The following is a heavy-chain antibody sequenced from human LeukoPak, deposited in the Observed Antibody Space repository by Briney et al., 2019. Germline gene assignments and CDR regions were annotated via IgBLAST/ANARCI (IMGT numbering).Heavy chain of an antibody. V-gene: IGHV3-48*02. CDR3: ARDSYYYDSSGYEFDY. CDR1: GFTFSSYS. Sequence: GGSPRLSCAASGFTFSSYSMNWVRQAPGKGLEWVSYISSSSSTIYYADSVKGRFTISRDNAKNSLYLQMNSLRDEDTAVYYCARDSYYYDSSGYEFDYWGQGTLVTVSS. CDR2: ISSSSSTI. D-gene: IGHD3-22*01. J-gene: IGHJ4*02.